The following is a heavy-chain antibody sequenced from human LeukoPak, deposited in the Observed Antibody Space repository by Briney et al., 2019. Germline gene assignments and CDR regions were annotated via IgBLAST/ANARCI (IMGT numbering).Heavy chain of an antibody. V-gene: IGHV1-2*06. J-gene: IGHJ4*02. CDR1: GYTFTGYY. Sequence: ASVKVSCKASGYTFTGYYMHWVRQAPGQGLEWMGRINPNSGGTNYAQKFQGRVTMTRDTSISTAYMELSRLRSDDTAVYYCARDSHSSSWYWEDYWGQGTLVTVSS. D-gene: IGHD6-13*01. CDR2: INPNSGGT. CDR3: ARDSHSSSWYWEDY.